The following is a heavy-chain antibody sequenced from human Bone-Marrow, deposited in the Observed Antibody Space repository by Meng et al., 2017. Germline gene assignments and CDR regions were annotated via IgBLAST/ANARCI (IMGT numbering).Heavy chain of an antibody. CDR1: GFTFSSYG. Sequence: GESLKISCAASGFTFSSYGMHWVRQAPGKGLEWVAVIWYDGSNKYYADSVKGRFTISRDNSKNTLYLQMNSLRAEDTAVYYCARCGDIVVVPAALRRVYSSSSQNYYYYYGMDVWGQGTTVTVSS. J-gene: IGHJ6*02. V-gene: IGHV3-33*01. CDR2: IWYDGSNK. D-gene: IGHD2-2*01. CDR3: ARCGDIVVVPAALRRVYSSSSQNYYYYYGMDV.